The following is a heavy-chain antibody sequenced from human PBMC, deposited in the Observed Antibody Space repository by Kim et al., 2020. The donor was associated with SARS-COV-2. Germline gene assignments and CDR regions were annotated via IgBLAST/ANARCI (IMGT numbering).Heavy chain of an antibody. CDR2: TRSKTDGATT. CDR1: GFAYADYS. J-gene: IGHJ4*02. CDR3: VRDYGDSPLDY. D-gene: IGHD2-21*01. V-gene: IGHV3-49*03. Sequence: GGSLRLSCTASGFAYADYSMRWLRQAPGKGRYGSGFTRSKTDGATTDYEPSMEGRFTISRDDSKNIVYLQMNSLTTEDTGIYYCVRDYGDSPLDYWGQGTLVTVSS.